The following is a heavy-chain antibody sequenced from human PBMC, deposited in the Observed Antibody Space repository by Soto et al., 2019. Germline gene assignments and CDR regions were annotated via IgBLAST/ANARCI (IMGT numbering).Heavy chain of an antibody. CDR1: GASISSGGYY. V-gene: IGHV4-31*03. J-gene: IGHJ4*02. Sequence: SETLSLTCTVSGASISSGGYYWNWIRQHPGKGLECIGYMSYSGSTYYNPSLKSRVTISLDTSENQFSLRLTSVTAADTAVYYCARGVGNWGSYFDYWGQGSLVTVSS. CDR2: MSYSGST. CDR3: ARGVGNWGSYFDY. D-gene: IGHD7-27*01.